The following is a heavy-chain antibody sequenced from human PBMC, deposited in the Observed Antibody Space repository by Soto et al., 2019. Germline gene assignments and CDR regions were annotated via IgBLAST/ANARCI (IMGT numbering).Heavy chain of an antibody. CDR1: GFTFNNYA. CDR2: ISASGAYT. J-gene: IGHJ4*02. D-gene: IGHD6-6*01. CDR3: AKEVIAARPYYFDN. Sequence: GGSLRLSYAASGFTFNNYAVSWARQTPGKGLEWVATISASGAYTFYADSVKGRFTISRDNSQNTLFLHMRSLRAGDTATYYCAKEVIAARPYYFDNWGQGSLVTICS. V-gene: IGHV3-23*01.